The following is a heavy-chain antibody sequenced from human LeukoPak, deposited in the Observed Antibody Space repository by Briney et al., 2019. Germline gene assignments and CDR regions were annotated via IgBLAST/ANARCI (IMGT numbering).Heavy chain of an antibody. CDR2: IYYSGST. D-gene: IGHD5-24*01. Sequence: SETLSLTCTVSGGSISSGGDYWSWIRQHPGKGLEWIGYIYYSGSTYYNPSLKSRVTISVDTSKNQFSLKLSSATAADTAVYYCARVPITDDAFDIWGQGTMVTVSS. CDR3: ARVPITDDAFDI. J-gene: IGHJ3*02. V-gene: IGHV4-31*03. CDR1: GGSISSGGDY.